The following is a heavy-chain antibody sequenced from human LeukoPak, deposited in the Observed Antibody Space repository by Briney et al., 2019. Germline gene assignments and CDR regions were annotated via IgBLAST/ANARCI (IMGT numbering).Heavy chain of an antibody. J-gene: IGHJ4*02. Sequence: GESLKISCQTSGYTFSNYWIAWVRQMPGKGLEWMGDIYPRDSETRDSPSFQGQVTFSVDTSISTAYLHWGGLKASDTAMYYCARFALTSSLDYWGQGTLVTVSS. CDR2: IYPRDSET. V-gene: IGHV5-51*01. CDR3: ARFALTSSLDY. CDR1: GYTFSNYW. D-gene: IGHD6-13*01.